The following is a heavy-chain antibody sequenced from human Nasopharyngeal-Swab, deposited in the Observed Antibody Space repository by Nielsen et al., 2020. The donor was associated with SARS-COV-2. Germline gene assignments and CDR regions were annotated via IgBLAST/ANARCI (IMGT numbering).Heavy chain of an antibody. CDR3: ARRPDILTGYYVGRTGAGAFDL. D-gene: IGHD3-9*01. CDR2: IYYSGST. V-gene: IGHV4-39*01. J-gene: IGHJ3*01. CDR1: GGTNSSSSFY. Sequence: SETLSLTSTVSGGTNSSSSFYWGWVRQPPGKGLEWIGSIYYSGSTYYNPSLKSRVTISVDTSKNQFSLKLRSVTAADTAVYYCARRPDILTGYYVGRTGAGAFDLWGQGTMVTVSS.